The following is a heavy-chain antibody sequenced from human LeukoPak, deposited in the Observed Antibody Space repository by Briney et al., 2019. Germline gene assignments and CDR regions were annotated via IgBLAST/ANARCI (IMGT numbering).Heavy chain of an antibody. J-gene: IGHJ4*02. CDR2: ISSSSSYI. CDR3: ARRGCSSTSCYWVDY. D-gene: IGHD2-2*01. CDR1: GFTFSSYS. Sequence: GGSLRLSCAASGFTFSSYSMNWVRQAPGKGLEWVSSISSSSSYIYYADSVKGRFTMSRDNAKNSLYLQMNSLRAEDTAVYYCARRGCSSTSCYWVDYWGQGTLVTVSS. V-gene: IGHV3-21*01.